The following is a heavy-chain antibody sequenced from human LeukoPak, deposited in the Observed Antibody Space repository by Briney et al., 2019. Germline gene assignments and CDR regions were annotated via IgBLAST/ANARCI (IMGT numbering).Heavy chain of an antibody. CDR2: ISGSGGSA. CDR1: GFTFSSYA. D-gene: IGHD1-26*01. CDR3: QATDYYYYGMDV. V-gene: IGHV3-23*01. Sequence: PGGSLRLSCAASGFTFSSYAMSWVRQAPGKGLEWVSAISGSGGSAYYADSVKGRFTISRDNSKNTLYLQMNSLRAEDTAVYYCQATDYYYYGMDVWGQGTTVTVSS. J-gene: IGHJ6*02.